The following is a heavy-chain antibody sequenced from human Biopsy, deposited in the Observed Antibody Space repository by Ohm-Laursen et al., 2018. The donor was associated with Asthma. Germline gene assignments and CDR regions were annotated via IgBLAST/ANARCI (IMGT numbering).Heavy chain of an antibody. D-gene: IGHD3-3*01. CDR2: MSFDGRQT. CDR3: AKERYYDFWSGYPI. CDR1: GFTFNSYG. V-gene: IGHV3-30*18. Sequence: SLRLSCAASGFTFNSYGMHWVRQAPGKGLEWVAVMSFDGRQTYYADSVKGRFTISRDNSKNTLYLQMDSLRAEDTAVYYCAKERYYDFWSGYPIWGQGTMVTVSS. J-gene: IGHJ3*02.